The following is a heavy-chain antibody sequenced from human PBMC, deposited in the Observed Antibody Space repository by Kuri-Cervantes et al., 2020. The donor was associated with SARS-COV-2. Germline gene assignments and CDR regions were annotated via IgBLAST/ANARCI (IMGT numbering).Heavy chain of an antibody. V-gene: IGHV3-30-3*01. Sequence: GESLKISCAASGFTFSSYAMHWVRQAPGKGLEWVAVISYDGSNKYYADSVKGRFTISRDNSKNTLYLQMNSLRAEDTAVYYCARHPYYDFWSGYTEYNWFDPWGQGTLVTVSS. D-gene: IGHD3-3*01. J-gene: IGHJ5*02. CDR1: GFTFSSYA. CDR2: ISYDGSNK. CDR3: ARHPYYDFWSGYTEYNWFDP.